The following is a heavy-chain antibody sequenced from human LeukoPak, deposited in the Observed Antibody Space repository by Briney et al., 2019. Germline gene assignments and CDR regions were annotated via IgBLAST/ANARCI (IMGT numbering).Heavy chain of an antibody. J-gene: IGHJ4*02. CDR3: AREGDYYGGLNFDY. V-gene: IGHV3-21*01. CDR2: ISSSSSYI. Sequence: GGSLRLSCAASGFTFSSYWMSWVRQAPGKGLEWVSSISSSSSYIYYADSVKGRFTISRDNAKNSLYLQMNSLRAEDTAVYYCAREGDYYGGLNFDYWGQGTLVTVSS. CDR1: GFTFSSYW. D-gene: IGHD3-10*01.